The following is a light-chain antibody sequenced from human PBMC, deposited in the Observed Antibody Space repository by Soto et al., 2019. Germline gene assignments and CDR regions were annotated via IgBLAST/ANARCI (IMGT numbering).Light chain of an antibody. Sequence: EGVMMEKRVNLALSPGERDTISCRASESVSTTFAWYQQKAGQAPRLLIYGASTRATGIPARFSGSGSGTEFTLTICGLPSDHFAVSSYLRSSLWLCFAEGTKVDIK. CDR1: ESVSTT. CDR2: GAS. J-gene: IGKJ1*01. V-gene: IGKV3-15*01. CDR3: LRSSLWLC.